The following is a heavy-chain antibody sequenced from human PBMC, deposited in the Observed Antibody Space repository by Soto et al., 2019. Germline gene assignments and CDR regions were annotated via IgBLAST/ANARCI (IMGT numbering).Heavy chain of an antibody. Sequence: SETLSLPCTVSRGPPSSGGYSWCSNRPHPGEGPGWGGYIYYSGSTYYNPSLKSRVTISVDTSKNQFSLKLSSVTAADTAVYYCARVPFYYGSGSYSPIKNYYYYYGMDVWGQGITVTVSS. CDR3: ARVPFYYGSGSYSPIKNYYYYYGMDV. CDR2: IYYSGST. CDR1: RGPPSSGGYS. J-gene: IGHJ6*02. D-gene: IGHD3-10*01. V-gene: IGHV4-31*03.